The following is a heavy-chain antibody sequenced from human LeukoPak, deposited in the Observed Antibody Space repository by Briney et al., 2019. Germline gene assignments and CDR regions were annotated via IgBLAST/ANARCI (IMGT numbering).Heavy chain of an antibody. V-gene: IGHV3-30*04. J-gene: IGHJ4*02. D-gene: IGHD6-6*01. Sequence: PGGSLRLSCAASGFTFSSYAMHWVRQAPGKGLEWAAVISYDGSNKYYADSVKGRFTISRDNSKNTLYLQMNSLRAEDTAVYYCARSYSSSLKFDYWGQGTLVTVSS. CDR2: ISYDGSNK. CDR3: ARSYSSSLKFDY. CDR1: GFTFSSYA.